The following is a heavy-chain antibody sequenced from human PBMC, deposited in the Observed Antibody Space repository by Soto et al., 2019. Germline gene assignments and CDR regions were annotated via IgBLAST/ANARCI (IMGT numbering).Heavy chain of an antibody. CDR2: IIPILGIA. V-gene: IGHV1-69*04. CDR3: ARDVISSNAFDI. J-gene: IGHJ3*02. CDR1: GGTFSSYT. Sequence: SVKVSCKASGGTFSSYTISWVRQAPGQGLEWMGRIIPILGIANYAQKFQGRVTITADKSTSTAYMELSSLRSEDTAVYYCARDVISSNAFDIWGQGTMVTVSS. D-gene: IGHD6-6*01.